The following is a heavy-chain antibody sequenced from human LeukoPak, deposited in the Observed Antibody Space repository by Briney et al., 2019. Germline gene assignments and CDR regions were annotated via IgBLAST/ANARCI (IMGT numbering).Heavy chain of an antibody. Sequence: GGSLRLSCAASGFTFSSYGMHWVRQAPGKGLEWVAFMRYDGSNRDYADSVKGRFTISRDNSKNTLYLQMNSLRAEDTAVYYCAKGVKVPLLRYFSYYMDVWGKGTTVTISS. J-gene: IGHJ6*03. CDR3: AKGVKVPLLRYFSYYMDV. D-gene: IGHD3-9*01. V-gene: IGHV3-30*02. CDR2: MRYDGSNR. CDR1: GFTFSSYG.